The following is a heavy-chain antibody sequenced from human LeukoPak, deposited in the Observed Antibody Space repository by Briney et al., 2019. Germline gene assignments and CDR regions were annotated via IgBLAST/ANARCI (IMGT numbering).Heavy chain of an antibody. CDR1: GGSISSGGYY. CDR3: ARGHYYDSSGYSYYFDY. CDR2: IYYSGST. V-gene: IGHV4-31*03. D-gene: IGHD3-22*01. Sequence: SETLSLTCTVSGGSISSGGYYWSWIRQHPGKGLEWIGYIYYSGSTYYNPSLKSRVTISVDTSKNQFSLKLSSVTAADTAVYYCARGHYYDSSGYSYYFDYWGQGTLFTVSS. J-gene: IGHJ4*02.